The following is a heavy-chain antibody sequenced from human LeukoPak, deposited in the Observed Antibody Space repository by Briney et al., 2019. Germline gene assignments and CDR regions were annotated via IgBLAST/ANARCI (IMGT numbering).Heavy chain of an antibody. CDR1: GFTFDDYA. V-gene: IGHV3-9*01. D-gene: IGHD4-11*01. J-gene: IGHJ6*03. Sequence: PGGSLRLSCIGSGFTFDDYAMHWVRQVPGKGLEWVSGISWASGSLAYADSVKGRFTVSRDNAKNSLYLQMNSLRAEDTAVYYCARVQVTTRYYYMDVWGKGTTVTVSS. CDR3: ARVQVTTRYYYMDV. CDR2: ISWASGSL.